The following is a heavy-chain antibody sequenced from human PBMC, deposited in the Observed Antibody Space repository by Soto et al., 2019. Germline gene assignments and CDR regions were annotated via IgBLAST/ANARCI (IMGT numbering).Heavy chain of an antibody. CDR3: AHAFGGTSWPNDAFDV. V-gene: IGHV2-5*02. D-gene: IGHD3-16*01. J-gene: IGHJ3*01. CDR2: IYWDDDT. CDR1: VFSFSAYGVG. Sequence: HITLKESGPTLVKPTQTLTLTGIFSVFSFSAYGVGLGWIRQPPGKTLEWLALIYWDDDTRYRPSLKSRLTITKDSSKNQVVLTMTNMDPLDTATYYCAHAFGGTSWPNDAFDVWGQGTVVTVSS.